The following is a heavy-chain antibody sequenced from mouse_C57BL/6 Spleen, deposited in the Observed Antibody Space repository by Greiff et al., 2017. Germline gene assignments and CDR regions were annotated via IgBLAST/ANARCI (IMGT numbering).Heavy chain of an antibody. CDR2: IYIGNGYT. D-gene: IGHD2-4*01. J-gene: IGHJ3*01. CDR1: GYTFTSYG. V-gene: IGHV1-58*01. Sequence: VQLKQSGAELVRPGSSVKMSCKTSGYTFTSYGINWVKQRPGQGLEWIGYIYIGNGYTEYNEKFKGKATLTSDTSSSTAYMQLSSLTSEDSAIYFCARSPYDYDSASWFAYWGQGTLVTVSA. CDR3: ARSPYDYDSASWFAY.